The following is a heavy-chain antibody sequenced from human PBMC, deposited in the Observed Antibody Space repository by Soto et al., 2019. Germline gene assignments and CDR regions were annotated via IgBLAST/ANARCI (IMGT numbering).Heavy chain of an antibody. Sequence: SETLSLTCTVSGGSISSSSYYWGWIRQPPGKGLEWIGSIYYSGSTYYDPSLKSRVTISVDTSKNQFSLKLSSVTAADTAVYYCARAFSSSWNYYYYGMDVWGQGTTVTVSS. V-gene: IGHV4-39*01. CDR2: IYYSGST. CDR3: ARAFSSSWNYYYYGMDV. J-gene: IGHJ6*02. CDR1: GGSISSSSYY. D-gene: IGHD6-13*01.